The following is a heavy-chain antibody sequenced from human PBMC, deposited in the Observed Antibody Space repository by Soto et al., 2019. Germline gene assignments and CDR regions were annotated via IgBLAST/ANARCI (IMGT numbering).Heavy chain of an antibody. CDR3: AREGYGGDYFDY. Sequence: SETLSLTCTVSGGSVSSGSYYWSWIRQPPGKGLEWIGYIYYSGSTNYNPSLKSRVTISVDTSKNQFSLKLSSVTAADTAVYYCAREGYGGDYFDYWGQGTLVTVSS. CDR1: GGSVSSGSYY. J-gene: IGHJ4*02. CDR2: IYYSGST. V-gene: IGHV4-61*01. D-gene: IGHD4-17*01.